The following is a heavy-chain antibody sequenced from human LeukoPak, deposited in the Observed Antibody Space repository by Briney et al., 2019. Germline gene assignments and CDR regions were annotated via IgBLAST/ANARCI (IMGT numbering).Heavy chain of an antibody. CDR2: IKQDGSEK. D-gene: IGHD2-15*01. CDR1: GFTFSSYW. V-gene: IGHV3-7*01. J-gene: IGHJ4*02. Sequence: PGGSLRLSCAASGFTFSSYWMSWVRQAPGKGLEWVANIKQDGSEKYYVDSVKGRFTISRDNAKNSLYLQMNSLRAEDTAVYYCARVTTRGGYCSGGSCYSRVYFDYWGQGTLVTVSS. CDR3: ARVTTRGGYCSGGSCYSRVYFDY.